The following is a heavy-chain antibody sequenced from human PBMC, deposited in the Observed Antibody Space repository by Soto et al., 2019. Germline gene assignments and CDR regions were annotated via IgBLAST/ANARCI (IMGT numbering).Heavy chain of an antibody. Sequence: QITLKESGPTLVKPTQTLTLTCTFSGFSLSTSGVGVGWIRQPPGKALEWLALIYWDDDKRYSPSLKSRLTITKDTSKNQVVLTMTNMDPVDTATYYCAHSSNYYGSGSYNDAFDIWGQGTMVTVSS. D-gene: IGHD3-10*01. CDR1: GFSLSTSGVG. CDR3: AHSSNYYGSGSYNDAFDI. CDR2: IYWDDDK. J-gene: IGHJ3*02. V-gene: IGHV2-5*02.